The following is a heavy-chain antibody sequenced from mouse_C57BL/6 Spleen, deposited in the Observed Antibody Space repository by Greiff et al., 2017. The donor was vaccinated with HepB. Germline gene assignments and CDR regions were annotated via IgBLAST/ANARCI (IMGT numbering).Heavy chain of an antibody. V-gene: IGHV3-1*01. CDR3: ARSYYDYGGYAMDY. CDR1: GYSITSGYD. CDR2: ISYSVST. Sequence: EVKLVESGPGMVKPSQSLSLTCTVTGYSITSGYDWHWIRHFPGNKLEWMGYISYSVSTNYNPSLKSRISITHDTSKNHFFLKLNSVTTEDTATYYCARSYYDYGGYAMDYWGQGTSVTVSS. D-gene: IGHD2-4*01. J-gene: IGHJ4*01.